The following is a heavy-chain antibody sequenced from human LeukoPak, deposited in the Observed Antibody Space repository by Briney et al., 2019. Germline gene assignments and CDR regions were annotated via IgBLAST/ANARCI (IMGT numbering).Heavy chain of an antibody. Sequence: PGGSLRLSCAASGFTFSSYSMNWFRQAPGKGLEWVSSISSSGTYIYYTDSLKGRFTISRDNARNSLYLQMNSLSADDTAVYYCAREGAVTTVTTIDYWGQGTLVTVSS. V-gene: IGHV3-21*01. CDR3: AREGAVTTVTTIDY. CDR1: GFTFSSYS. CDR2: ISSSGTYI. D-gene: IGHD4-17*01. J-gene: IGHJ4*02.